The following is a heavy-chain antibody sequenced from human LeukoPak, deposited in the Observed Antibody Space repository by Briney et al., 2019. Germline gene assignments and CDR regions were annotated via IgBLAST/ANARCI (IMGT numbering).Heavy chain of an antibody. Sequence: GGSLRLSCAASGFTFSSYEMNWVRQAPGKGLEWVSSISSSSSYIYYADSVKGRFTISRDNAKNSLYLQMNSLRAEDTAVYYCASQLRDFWSGPNDAFDIWGQGTMVTVSS. J-gene: IGHJ3*02. CDR2: ISSSSSYI. V-gene: IGHV3-21*01. CDR3: ASQLRDFWSGPNDAFDI. CDR1: GFTFSSYE. D-gene: IGHD3-3*01.